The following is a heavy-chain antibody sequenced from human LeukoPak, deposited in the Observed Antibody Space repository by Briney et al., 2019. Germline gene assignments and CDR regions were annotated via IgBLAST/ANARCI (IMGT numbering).Heavy chain of an antibody. D-gene: IGHD5-24*01. CDR3: AREGTRDGFNYYFDY. CDR1: GGSISSYY. CDR2: VYYSGST. V-gene: IGHV4-59*01. J-gene: IGHJ4*02. Sequence: SETLSLTCTVSGGSISSYYWSWIRQPPGKGLEWIGYVYYSGSTNYNPSLKSRVTISVDTSKKQFSLKLSSVTSADTAVYYCAREGTRDGFNYYFDYWGQGTLVTVSS.